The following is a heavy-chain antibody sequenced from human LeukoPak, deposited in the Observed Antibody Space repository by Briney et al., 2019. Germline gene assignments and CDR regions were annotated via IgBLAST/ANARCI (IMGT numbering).Heavy chain of an antibody. CDR1: GFTFSTYW. D-gene: IGHD2-2*01. J-gene: IGHJ4*02. V-gene: IGHV3-74*01. CDR3: ARAKYIVVVPAARGPFDY. CDR2: IETDGSTT. Sequence: PGGSLRLSCAASGFTFSTYWMHWARQAPGKGLVWVSLIETDGSTTKYADSVKGRFTISRDNARNTLYLQMNSLRAEDTAVYYCARAKYIVVVPAARGPFDYWGQGTLVTVSS.